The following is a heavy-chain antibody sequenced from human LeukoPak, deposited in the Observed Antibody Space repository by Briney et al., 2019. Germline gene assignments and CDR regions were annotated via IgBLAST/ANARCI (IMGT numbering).Heavy chain of an antibody. CDR1: GYSFLDYW. J-gene: IGHJ6*02. V-gene: IGHV5-51*01. Sequence: GESLKISCKGSGYSFLDYWIGWVRQMPGKGPELMGLIFPHDSDIKYSPSFQGQVTISVDKSISSAYVQRGSLKAPDTAMYYCARFGIRGCISNTKCYTSFFYYGMDVWGQGTTVTVSS. CDR3: ARFGIRGCISNTKCYTSFFYYGMDV. CDR2: IFPHDSDI. D-gene: IGHD2-2*02.